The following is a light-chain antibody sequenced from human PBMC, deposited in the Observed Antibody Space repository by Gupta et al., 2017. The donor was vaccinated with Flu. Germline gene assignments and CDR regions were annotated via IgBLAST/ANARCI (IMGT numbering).Light chain of an antibody. CDR1: SPNIGRNY. Sequence: QSVLTHPPSVSEAPGQKVTISCAGSSPNIGRNYVAWYQHLPGTAPKLLISEDNMRPSGIPDRFSGAKSGTSATLGITGLQTGDEADYYCETWDSSLSAAVFGGGTKVTVL. J-gene: IGLJ3*02. CDR3: ETWDSSLSAAV. V-gene: IGLV1-51*02. CDR2: EDN.